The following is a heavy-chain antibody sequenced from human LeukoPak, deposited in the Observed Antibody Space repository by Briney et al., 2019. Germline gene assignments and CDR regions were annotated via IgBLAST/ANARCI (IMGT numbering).Heavy chain of an antibody. CDR2: INPSGGST. V-gene: IGHV1-46*01. CDR3: ATVSAGTVATIGYYFDY. D-gene: IGHD5-12*01. CDR1: GYTFTSYY. Sequence: GASVKVSCKASGYTFTSYYMHWVRQAPGQGLEWMGIINPSGGSTSYAQKFQGRVTMTEDTSTDTAYMELSSLRSEDTAVYYCATVSAGTVATIGYYFDYWGQGTLVTVSS. J-gene: IGHJ4*02.